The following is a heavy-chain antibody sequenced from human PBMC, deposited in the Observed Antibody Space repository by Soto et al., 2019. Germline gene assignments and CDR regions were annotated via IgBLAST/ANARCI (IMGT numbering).Heavy chain of an antibody. D-gene: IGHD3-10*01. J-gene: IGHJ4*02. V-gene: IGHV3-66*01. CDR1: GFTVSSNY. CDR2: VYSGGTT. Sequence: EVQLVESGGGFVQPGGSLRLSCAASGFTVSSNYMTCVRQSPGKGLEWVANVYSGGTTSYADSVKGRFTISRDNSKSTLFIQMNSLRDDDEAVYYCASGVSGNYRWGQGTLITVSS. CDR3: ASGVSGNYR.